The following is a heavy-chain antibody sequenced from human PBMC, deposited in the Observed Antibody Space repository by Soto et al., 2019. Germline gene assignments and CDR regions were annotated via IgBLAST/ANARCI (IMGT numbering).Heavy chain of an antibody. Sequence: ASVKVSCKTSGYTFTNYGITWVRQAPGQGLKWMGLISAYNGDTNYAQKFQGRVIMTRDTSTTTAYMELRSLRSDDTAVYYCARATAGGQCDGVDYWGQGTTVTAYS. J-gene: IGHJ4*01. CDR1: GYTFTNYG. V-gene: IGHV1-18*04. CDR2: ISAYNGDT. D-gene: IGHD3-10*01. CDR3: ARATAGGQCDGVDY.